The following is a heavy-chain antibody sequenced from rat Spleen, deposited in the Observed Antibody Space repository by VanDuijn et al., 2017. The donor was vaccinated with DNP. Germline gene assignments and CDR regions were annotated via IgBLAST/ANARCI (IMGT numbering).Heavy chain of an antibody. J-gene: IGHJ2*01. V-gene: IGHV5-7*01. CDR1: GFTFSDYN. CDR2: ISYDGSST. CDR3: ARGYDGYYDY. D-gene: IGHD1-12*03. Sequence: EVQLVESGGGLVQPGRSLKLSCAASGFTFSDYNMAWVRQAPKKGLEWVATISYDGSSTYYRDSVKGRFTISRDNAKSTLYLQMDSLRSEDTATYYCARGYDGYYDYWGQGVMVTVSS.